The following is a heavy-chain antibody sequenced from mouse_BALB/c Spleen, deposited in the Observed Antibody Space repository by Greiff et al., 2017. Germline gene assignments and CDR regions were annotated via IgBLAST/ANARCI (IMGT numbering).Heavy chain of an antibody. CDR1: GYSFTSYW. J-gene: IGHJ1*01. Sequence: EVQLQQSGTVLARPGASVKMSCKASGYSFTSYWMHWVKQRPGQGLEWIGAIYPGNSDTSYNQKFKGKAKLTAVTSASTAYMELSSLTNEDSAVYYCTRIHGNYVYFDVWGAGTTVTVSS. CDR2: IYPGNSDT. D-gene: IGHD2-1*01. V-gene: IGHV1-5*01. CDR3: TRIHGNYVYFDV.